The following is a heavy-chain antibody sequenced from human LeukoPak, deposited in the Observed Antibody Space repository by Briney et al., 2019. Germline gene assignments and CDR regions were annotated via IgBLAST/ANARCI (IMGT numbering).Heavy chain of an antibody. J-gene: IGHJ6*03. Sequence: SETLSLTCDVSGGSISSGGYSWSWIRQPPGKGLEWIGYYCSGSTYYNPSLKSRVIISVNTSKNQFSLKLSSVTAADTAVYYCARGGRYYYGSRPYYYYMDVWGKGTTVTIPS. V-gene: IGHV4-30-4*07. D-gene: IGHD3-10*01. CDR2: YCSGST. CDR1: GGSISSGGYS. CDR3: ARGGRYYYGSRPYYYYMDV.